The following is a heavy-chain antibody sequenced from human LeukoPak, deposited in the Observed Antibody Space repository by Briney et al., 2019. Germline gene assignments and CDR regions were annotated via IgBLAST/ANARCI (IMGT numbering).Heavy chain of an antibody. CDR1: RGFISGYY. Sequence: KASETLSLPCTVSRGFISGYYWSWIRQPPGKGLEWIGNIYNSGSANYSPSLKSRVTISVDTSKNQFSLKLTSVTAADTAVYYCVRHVVVPAPMVDPWGQGTLVTVSS. J-gene: IGHJ5*02. CDR2: IYNSGSA. CDR3: VRHVVVPAPMVDP. V-gene: IGHV4-59*01. D-gene: IGHD2-2*01.